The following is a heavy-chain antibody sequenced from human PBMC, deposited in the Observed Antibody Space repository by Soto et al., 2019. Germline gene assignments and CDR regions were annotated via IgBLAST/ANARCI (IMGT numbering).Heavy chain of an antibody. CDR1: GYSTSSGYY. D-gene: IGHD4-17*01. CDR3: ARDPFGDYAV. V-gene: IGHV4-38-2*02. J-gene: IGHJ4*02. Sequence: SETLSLTCAVSGYSTSSGYYWGWIRQPPGKGLEWIGSIYHSGNTYYNPSLKSRVTISVDTSKNQFSLKLSSVNAADTAVYYCARDPFGDYAVWGQGTLVTVSS. CDR2: IYHSGNT.